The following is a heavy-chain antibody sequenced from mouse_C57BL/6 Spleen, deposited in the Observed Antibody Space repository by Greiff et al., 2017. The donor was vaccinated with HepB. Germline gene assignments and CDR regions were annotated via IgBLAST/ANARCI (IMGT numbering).Heavy chain of an antibody. V-gene: IGHV5-17*01. Sequence: EVKLVESGGGLVKPGGSLKLSCAASGFTFSDYGLHWVRQAPEKGLEWVAYISSGSSTIYYADTVKGRFTISRDNAKNTLFLQMTSLRSEDTAMYYCARAGLRREYYFDYWGQGTTLTVSS. D-gene: IGHD2-4*01. CDR1: GFTFSDYG. J-gene: IGHJ2*01. CDR2: ISSGSSTI. CDR3: ARAGLRREYYFDY.